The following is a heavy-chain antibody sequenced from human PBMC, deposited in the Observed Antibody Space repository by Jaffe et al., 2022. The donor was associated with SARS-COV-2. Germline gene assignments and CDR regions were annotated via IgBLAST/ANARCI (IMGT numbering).Heavy chain of an antibody. Sequence: EVQLVESGGGLVKPGGSLRLSCVGSGFTFSNVWMNWVRQAPGKGLEWVGRITSKNDGETTDYAAPVKGRFTISRDDSKNTLYVQMNSLKTEDTAVYYCTTQGLDAASAWFDPWGQGTLVTVSS. D-gene: IGHD6-13*01. CDR1: GFTFSNVW. CDR2: ITSKNDGETT. J-gene: IGHJ5*02. V-gene: IGHV3-15*01. CDR3: TTQGLDAASAWFDP.